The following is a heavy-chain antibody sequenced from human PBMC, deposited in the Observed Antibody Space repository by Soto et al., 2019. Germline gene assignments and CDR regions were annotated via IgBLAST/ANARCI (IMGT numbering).Heavy chain of an antibody. CDR3: ARSIVVVTALDY. D-gene: IGHD2-21*02. Sequence: QVQLVQSGAEEKKPGASVKVSCKASGYTFTSYAMHWVRQAPGQRLEWMGWINAGNGNTKYSQKFQGRVTITRDTSASTVYMELSSLRSADTAVYYCARSIVVVTALDYWGQGTLVTVSS. CDR2: INAGNGNT. J-gene: IGHJ4*02. CDR1: GYTFTSYA. V-gene: IGHV1-3*05.